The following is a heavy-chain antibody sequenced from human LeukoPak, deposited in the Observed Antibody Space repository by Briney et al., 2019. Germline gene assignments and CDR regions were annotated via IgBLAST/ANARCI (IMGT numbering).Heavy chain of an antibody. CDR3: AKDMAAYYYASGNIDY. Sequence: PGGSLRLSCAASGDTFDDYAMPWVRQAPGKGLECVSLISWDGDSTYYSDSVKGRFTISRDNNKNSLYLQMNSLRAEDTALYYCAKDMAAYYYASGNIDYWGQGTLVTVSS. V-gene: IGHV3-43D*03. J-gene: IGHJ4*02. D-gene: IGHD3-10*01. CDR1: GDTFDDYA. CDR2: ISWDGDST.